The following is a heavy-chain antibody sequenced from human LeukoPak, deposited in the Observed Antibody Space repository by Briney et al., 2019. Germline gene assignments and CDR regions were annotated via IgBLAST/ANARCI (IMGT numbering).Heavy chain of an antibody. V-gene: IGHV3-9*01. CDR1: GFSFDEYA. D-gene: IGHD2-21*02. J-gene: IGHJ3*02. CDR3: ASPSSCGGDCYVGDVFDI. CDR2: IGWNSGTI. Sequence: GGSLRLSCAASGFSFDEYAMHWVRQAPGKGLEWVSGIGWNSGTIGYADSVKGRFTISRDNAKNSLYLQMNGLRAEDTAVYYCASPSSCGGDCYVGDVFDIWGQGAMVTVSS.